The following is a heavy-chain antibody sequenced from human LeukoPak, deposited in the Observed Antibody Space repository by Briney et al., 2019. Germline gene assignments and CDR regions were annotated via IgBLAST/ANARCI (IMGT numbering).Heavy chain of an antibody. V-gene: IGHV3-48*04. J-gene: IGHJ6*03. CDR2: ISSGSSTI. Sequence: GGSLRLSCAASGFTFSTYNMNWVRQAPGKGLEWLSYISSGSSTIYYADSVKGRFTISRDNAKNSLYLQMNSLKTEDTAVYYCTTWAGGSTRGYYYYMDVWGKGTTVTVSS. CDR3: TTWAGGSTRGYYYYMDV. CDR1: GFTFSTYN. D-gene: IGHD1-26*01.